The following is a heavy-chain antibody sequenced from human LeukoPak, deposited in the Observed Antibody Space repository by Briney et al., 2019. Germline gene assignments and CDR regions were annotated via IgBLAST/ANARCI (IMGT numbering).Heavy chain of an antibody. V-gene: IGHV3-7*03. CDR3: ARTHNGYFDY. Sequence: PGGSLRLSCAASGFTFSSYWMSWVRQAPGRELEWVANIRQEGSEKYYVDSVKGRFTISRDNAKNSLYLQMNSLRAEDTAVYYCARTHNGYFDYWGQGALVTVSS. CDR2: IRQEGSEK. J-gene: IGHJ4*02. CDR1: GFTFSSYW. D-gene: IGHD1-1*01.